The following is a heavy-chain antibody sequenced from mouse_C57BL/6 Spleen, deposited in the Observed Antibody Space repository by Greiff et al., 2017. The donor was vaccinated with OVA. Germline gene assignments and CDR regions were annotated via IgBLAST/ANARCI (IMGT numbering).Heavy chain of an antibody. J-gene: IGHJ3*01. Sequence: EVNLVESGGGLVKPGGSLKLSCAASGFTFSSYTMSWVRQTPEKRLEWVATISGGGGNTYYPDSVKGRFTISRDNAKNTLDLQMSSLRSEDTALDDGARDYYDYENNLAYWGQGTLVTVSA. CDR2: ISGGGGNT. V-gene: IGHV5-9*01. D-gene: IGHD2-4*01. CDR3: ARDYYDYENNLAY. CDR1: GFTFSSYT.